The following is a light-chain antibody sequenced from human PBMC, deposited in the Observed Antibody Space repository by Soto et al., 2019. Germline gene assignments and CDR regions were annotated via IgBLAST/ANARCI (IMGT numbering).Light chain of an antibody. CDR3: QQYDSSPVT. V-gene: IGKV3-20*01. Sequence: ENVLTQSPGTLSLSPGERATISCRASQSVSSSYLTWYQQKPGQAPRLLIYAASSRATDIPDRFSGSGSGTDFTLTIIRLEPEDFAVYYCQQYDSSPVTFGQGTKLEIK. J-gene: IGKJ2*01. CDR1: QSVSSSY. CDR2: AAS.